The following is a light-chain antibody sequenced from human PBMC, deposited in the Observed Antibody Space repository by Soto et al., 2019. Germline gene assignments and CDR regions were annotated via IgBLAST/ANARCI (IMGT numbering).Light chain of an antibody. Sequence: QSVLTQPASVSESPGQSITIPCTGTSSDIGAYNSVCWFQQHTGKAPKLLIYEVRIRASGITNRFSGARSGNTASLTISGLQAEDEDDYYSLSKTTSNTWVFGGGTKLTVL. CDR1: SSDIGAYNS. CDR3: LSKTTSNTWV. CDR2: EVR. V-gene: IGLV2-14*01. J-gene: IGLJ3*02.